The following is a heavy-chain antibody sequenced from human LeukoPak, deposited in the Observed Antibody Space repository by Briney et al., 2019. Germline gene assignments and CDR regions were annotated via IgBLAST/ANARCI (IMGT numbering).Heavy chain of an antibody. CDR2: IKQDGSEK. D-gene: IGHD2-2*01. J-gene: IGHJ6*03. CDR1: GFTFSSYW. V-gene: IGHV3-7*01. CDR3: ARDGSLTYCSSISCSRTYYYYYMDV. Sequence: PGGSLRLSCAASGFTFSSYWMSWVRQAPGKGLEWVANIKQDGSEKYYVDSVKGRFTISRDNAKNSLYLQMNSLRAEDTAVYYCARDGSLTYCSSISCSRTYYYYYMDVWGKGTTVTVSS.